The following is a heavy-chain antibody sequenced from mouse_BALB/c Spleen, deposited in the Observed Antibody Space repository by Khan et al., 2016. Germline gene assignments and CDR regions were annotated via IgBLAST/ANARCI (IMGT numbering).Heavy chain of an antibody. V-gene: IGHV4-1*02. CDR2: INPDSSTI. D-gene: IGHD2-14*01. CDR1: GFDFSRYW. J-gene: IGHJ3*01. CDR3: ARACYRYDVAWFAY. Sequence: EVKLLESGGGLVQPGGSLKLSCAASGFDFSRYWMSWVRQAPGKGLEWIGEINPDSSTINYTPSLKDKFIISRDNAKNTLYLQMSKVRSEDTALYYCARACYRYDVAWFAYWCQGTLVTVSA.